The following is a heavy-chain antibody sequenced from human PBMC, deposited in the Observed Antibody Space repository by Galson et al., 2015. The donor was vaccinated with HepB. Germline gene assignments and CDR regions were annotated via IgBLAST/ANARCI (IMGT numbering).Heavy chain of an antibody. Sequence: SLRLSCAASGXXXXXXXXNXVRXAQXKGLGWVSYISSSSSTIYYADSXXGRFTISRDNAKNSLYLQMNSLRDEDTXVYYCARDQSGITGTTRYFDYWGQGTLVTVSS. CDR1: GXXXXXXX. CDR3: ARDQSGITGTTRYFDY. CDR2: ISSSSSTI. V-gene: IGHV3-48*02. D-gene: IGHD1-20*01. J-gene: IGHJ4*02.